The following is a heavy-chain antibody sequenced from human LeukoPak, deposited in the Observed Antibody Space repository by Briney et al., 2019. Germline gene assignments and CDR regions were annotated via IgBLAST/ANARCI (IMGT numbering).Heavy chain of an antibody. CDR3: ARATLHDSSGYYSDY. D-gene: IGHD3-22*01. CDR2: IYYSGST. V-gene: IGHV4-31*03. J-gene: IGHJ4*02. Sequence: SETLSLTCTVSGGSISSGGYYWRWLRQHPGTGLEWVGYIYYSGSTYYNPSLKSRVTISVDTSKNQLSLKLSSVTAADTAVYYCARATLHDSSGYYSDYWGQGTLVTVSS. CDR1: GGSISSGGYY.